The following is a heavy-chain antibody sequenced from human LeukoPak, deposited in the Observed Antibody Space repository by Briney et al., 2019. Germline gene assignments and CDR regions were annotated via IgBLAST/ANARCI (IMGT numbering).Heavy chain of an antibody. CDR1: GVTVSSNY. V-gene: IGHV3-53*01. D-gene: IGHD1-26*01. CDR2: IYSGGST. J-gene: IGHJ6*03. CDR3: ASTALGGDSGSYFHYYYMDV. Sequence: WGSLRLSCAASGVTVSSNYMSWVRQAPGKGLEWVSVIYSGGSTYYADSVKGRFTISRDNSKNTLYLQMNSLRAEDTAVYYCASTALGGDSGSYFHYYYMDVWGKGTTVTISS.